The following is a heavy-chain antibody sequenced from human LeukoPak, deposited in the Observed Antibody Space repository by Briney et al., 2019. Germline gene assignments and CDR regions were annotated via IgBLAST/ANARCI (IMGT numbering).Heavy chain of an antibody. J-gene: IGHJ3*02. CDR2: ISAYNGNT. Sequence: ASVKVSCKASGYTFTSYGISWVRQAPGQGLEWMGWISAYNGNTNYAQKLQGRVTMTTDTSTSTAYMELRRLRSDDTAVYYCARVGYTIFGVVKAFDIWGQGTMVTVSS. CDR1: GYTFTSYG. CDR3: ARVGYTIFGVVKAFDI. D-gene: IGHD3-3*01. V-gene: IGHV1-18*01.